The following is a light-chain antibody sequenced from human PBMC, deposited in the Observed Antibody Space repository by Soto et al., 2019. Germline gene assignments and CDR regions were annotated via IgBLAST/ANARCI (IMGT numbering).Light chain of an antibody. CDR2: SND. CDR1: TSNIGSHS. CDR3: TAWDTSLTGHLV. V-gene: IGLV1-44*01. Sequence: QSVLTQPASVSGAPGQTVTISCSGTTSNIGSHSVNWYRQLPGTAPKVVMFSNDERPSGVPDRFSGSKSGTSASLTITGLQSEDEADYYCTAWDTSLTGHLVFGGGTKLTVL. J-gene: IGLJ2*01.